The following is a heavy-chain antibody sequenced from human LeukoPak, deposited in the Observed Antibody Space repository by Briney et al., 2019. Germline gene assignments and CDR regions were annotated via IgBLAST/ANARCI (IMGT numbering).Heavy chain of an antibody. D-gene: IGHD5-18*01. CDR2: IYYSGST. Sequence: PSETLSLTCTVSGGSISSYYWSWIRQPPGKGLEWIGYIYYSGSTNYNPSLKSRVTISVDTSKNQFSLKLSSVTAADTAVYYCARDSGYSYGYTHYYYYYMDVWGKGTTVTVSS. CDR3: ARDSGYSYGYTHYYYYYMDV. CDR1: GGSISSYY. J-gene: IGHJ6*03. V-gene: IGHV4-59*01.